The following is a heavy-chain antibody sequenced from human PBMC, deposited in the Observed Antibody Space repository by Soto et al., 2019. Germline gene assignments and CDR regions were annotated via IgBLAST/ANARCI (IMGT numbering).Heavy chain of an antibody. J-gene: IGHJ4*02. D-gene: IGHD3-10*01. V-gene: IGHV4-59*11. CDR1: GASIKSHY. CDR2: VYPSGTS. CDR3: AREFATFAGSPFDS. Sequence: QVQLQESGPGLVKPSETLSLTCAVSGASIKSHYWHWIRQSPGKGLEWVGSVYPSGTSNYNPSLESRLTISLDTSNNQISLTLSSVTAADTAVYYCAREFATFAGSPFDSWGQGALVTVSS.